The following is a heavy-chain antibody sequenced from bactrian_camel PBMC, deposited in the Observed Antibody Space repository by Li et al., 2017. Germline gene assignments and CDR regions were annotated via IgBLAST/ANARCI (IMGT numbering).Heavy chain of an antibody. CDR2: IRPDGTST. Sequence: HVQLVESGGGSVQAGGSLTLSCAASGYDFRRRCVGWFRQAPGKDREGVATIRPDGTSTYYANSVKGRFTISRENAKNTVYLQMNSLNPEDTAMYYCAADRMACLRSTVQVAAYNYWAQGTQVTVS. D-gene: IGHD5*01. V-gene: IGHV3-3*01. CDR1: GYDFRRRC. CDR3: AADRMACLRSTVQVAAYNY. J-gene: IGHJ4*01.